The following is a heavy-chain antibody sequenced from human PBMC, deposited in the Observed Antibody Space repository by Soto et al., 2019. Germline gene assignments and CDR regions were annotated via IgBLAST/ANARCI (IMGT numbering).Heavy chain of an antibody. V-gene: IGHV1-2*02. D-gene: IGHD6-19*01. CDR3: AREAVAGTYYGMDV. J-gene: IGHJ6*02. CDR2: INPNSGGT. CDR1: GYTFTGYY. Sequence: QVQLVQSGAEVKKPGASVKVSCKASGYTFTGYYMHWVRQAPGQGLEWMGWINPNSGGTNYAQKCQGRVTMTRDTSISTAYMELSRLRSDDTAVYYCAREAVAGTYYGMDVWGQGTTVTVSS.